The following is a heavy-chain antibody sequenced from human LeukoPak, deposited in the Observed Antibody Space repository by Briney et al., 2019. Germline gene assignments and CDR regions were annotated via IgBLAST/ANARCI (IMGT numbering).Heavy chain of an antibody. CDR3: ARASKVRAFDH. CDR2: INVGNGNT. Sequence: ASVKVSCKASGYTFTSYAMHWVRQAPGQRLEWMGWINVGNGNTKYSQEFQGRVTITRDTSASTAHMELSSLRFEDMAVYYCARASKVRAFDHWGQGTLVTVSS. J-gene: IGHJ4*02. V-gene: IGHV1-3*03. CDR1: GYTFTSYA.